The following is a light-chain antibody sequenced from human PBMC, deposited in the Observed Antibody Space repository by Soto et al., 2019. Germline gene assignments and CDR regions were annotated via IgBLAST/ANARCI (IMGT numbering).Light chain of an antibody. J-gene: IGKJ1*01. CDR3: YQYGLSPRT. V-gene: IGKV3-20*01. Sequence: EIGLTQFPGTLSSSPGERATLSCRASQSLKTNSIAWYQQKPGQAPRLLISAVSSRATDIPDRFNGGGSGTDFTLNISRLEPEDFAMYYCYQYGLSPRTFGQGTRVESK. CDR2: AVS. CDR1: QSLKTNS.